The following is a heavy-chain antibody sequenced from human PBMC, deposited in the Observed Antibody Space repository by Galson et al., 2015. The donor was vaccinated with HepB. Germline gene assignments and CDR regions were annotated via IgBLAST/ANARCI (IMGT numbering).Heavy chain of an antibody. CDR3: AADTPSGPLDLDY. CDR2: IVVGSGNT. V-gene: IGHV1-58*02. CDR1: GFTFTSSA. D-gene: IGHD1-26*01. Sequence: SVKVSCKASGFTFTSSAMQWVRQARGQRLEWIGWIVVGSGNTNYAQKFQERVTITRDMSTSTAYMELSSLRSEDTAVYYCAADTPSGPLDLDYWGQGTLVTVSS. J-gene: IGHJ4*02.